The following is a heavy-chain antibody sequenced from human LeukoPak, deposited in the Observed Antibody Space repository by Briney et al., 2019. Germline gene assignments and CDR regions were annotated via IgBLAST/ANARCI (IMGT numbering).Heavy chain of an antibody. CDR1: GGSISSGGYY. J-gene: IGHJ5*02. D-gene: IGHD6-13*01. CDR2: IYYSGST. CDR3: ARDVFTRAAGTTNWFDP. V-gene: IGHV4-31*03. Sequence: SETLSLTCTVSGGSISSGGYYWSWIRQPPGKGLEWIGYIYYSGSTYYNASLKSRVTISVDTSKNQFSLKLSSVTAADTAVYYCARDVFTRAAGTTNWFDPWGQGTLVTVSS.